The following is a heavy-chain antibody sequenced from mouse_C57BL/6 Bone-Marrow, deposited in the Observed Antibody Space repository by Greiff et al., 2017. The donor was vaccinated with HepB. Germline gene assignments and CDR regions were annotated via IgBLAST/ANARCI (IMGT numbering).Heavy chain of an antibody. CDR1: GFTFSSYA. CDR3: TRDLCYYGSSYGYFDV. D-gene: IGHD1-1*01. J-gene: IGHJ1*03. CDR2: ISSGGDYI. Sequence: EVKLVESGEGLVKPGGSLKLSCAASGFTFSSYAMSWVRQTPEKRLEWVAYISSGGDYIYYADTVKGRFTISRDNARNTLYLQMSSLKSEDTAMYYCTRDLCYYGSSYGYFDVWGTGTTVTVSS. V-gene: IGHV5-9-1*02.